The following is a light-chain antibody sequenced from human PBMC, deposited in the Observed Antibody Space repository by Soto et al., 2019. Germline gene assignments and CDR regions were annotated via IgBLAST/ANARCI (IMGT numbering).Light chain of an antibody. CDR2: DAS. CDR3: QQRKDWPPLT. Sequence: EVVLTQSPVTLALSPGERATLSCRASQNVDIYVAWYQQKPGQAPRLLIYDASNRATGIPARFSGSGSGTDFTLPSSSLEPEDFAVYYCQQRKDWPPLTFGGGTKVEIK. J-gene: IGKJ4*01. V-gene: IGKV3-11*01. CDR1: QNVDIY.